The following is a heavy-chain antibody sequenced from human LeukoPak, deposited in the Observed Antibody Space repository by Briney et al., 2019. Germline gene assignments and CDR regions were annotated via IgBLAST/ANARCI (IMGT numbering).Heavy chain of an antibody. CDR1: GYTFTNYG. V-gene: IGHV1-18*01. D-gene: IGHD3-10*01. Sequence: ASVKVSCTASGYTFTNYGISWVRQAPGQGLESMGWISVYNGNTNYAQKVQGRVTMTTDTSTSTAYMELRSLRPDDTAMYYCAREWYYYTSGSYSHCDYWGQGTLVTVSS. CDR3: AREWYYYTSGSYSHCDY. J-gene: IGHJ4*02. CDR2: ISVYNGNT.